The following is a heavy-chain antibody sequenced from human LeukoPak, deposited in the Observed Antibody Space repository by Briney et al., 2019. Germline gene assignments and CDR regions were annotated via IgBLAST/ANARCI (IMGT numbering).Heavy chain of an antibody. CDR2: ISSSGSTI. CDR3: ARDKGTLGKANDY. D-gene: IGHD3-16*01. Sequence: GGSLRLSCAASGFTFSNYGIHWVRQAAGKGLEWVSYISSSGSTIYYADSVKGRFTISRDNAKNSLYLQMNSLRAEDTAVYYCARDKGTLGKANDYWGQGTLVTVSS. CDR1: GFTFSNYG. J-gene: IGHJ4*02. V-gene: IGHV3-48*04.